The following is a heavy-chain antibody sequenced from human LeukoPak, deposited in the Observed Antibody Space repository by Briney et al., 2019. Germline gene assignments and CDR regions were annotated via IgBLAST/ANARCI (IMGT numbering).Heavy chain of an antibody. J-gene: IGHJ4*02. V-gene: IGHV3-53*05. CDR3: ARGDYGSGSYSYFGY. CDR2: IYSGGST. Sequence: TGGSLRLSCAASGFTVSSNYMSWVRQAPGKGLEWVSVIYSGGSTYYADSVKGRFTISRDNSKNTLYLQMNSLRAEDTAVYYCARGDYGSGSYSYFGYWGQGTLVTVSS. CDR1: GFTVSSNY. D-gene: IGHD3-10*01.